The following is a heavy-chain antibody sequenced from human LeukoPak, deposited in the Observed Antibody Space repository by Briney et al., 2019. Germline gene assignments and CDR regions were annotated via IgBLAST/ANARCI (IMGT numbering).Heavy chain of an antibody. Sequence: ASVTVSCKASGYTFTSYAIHWVRQAPGQRLEWMGWINAGNGDTKYSQKFQGRVTITRDTSASTAYMELSSLRSEDTAVYYCARDVMGLATDYWGQGTLVTVPS. CDR1: GYTFTSYA. D-gene: IGHD6-19*01. J-gene: IGHJ4*02. CDR2: INAGNGDT. V-gene: IGHV1-3*01. CDR3: ARDVMGLATDY.